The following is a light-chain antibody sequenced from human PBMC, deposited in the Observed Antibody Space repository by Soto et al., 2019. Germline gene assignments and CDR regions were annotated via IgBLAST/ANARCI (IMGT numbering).Light chain of an antibody. Sequence: QYVLTQPASVSGSPGQSITMSCTGTSSDVGSYDFVSWYQQHPGKAPKLLIYEVSNRPSGVSARFSGSKSDNTASLTISGLQAADEADYFCSSYSSSTVRYVFGSGTKLTVL. CDR1: SSDVGSYDF. J-gene: IGLJ1*01. V-gene: IGLV2-14*01. CDR3: SSYSSSTVRYV. CDR2: EVS.